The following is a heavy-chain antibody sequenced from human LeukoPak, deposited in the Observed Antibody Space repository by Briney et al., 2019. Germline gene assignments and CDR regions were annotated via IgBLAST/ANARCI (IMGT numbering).Heavy chain of an antibody. CDR1: GFTFSGYG. CDR2: VRYDGSNK. Sequence: GGSLRLSCAASGFTFSGYGMYWARHAPGKGLEWVALVRYDGSNKYYADSVKGRFTISRDNSKNTVYLQMNSLSAEDTAVYYCGKDQKFYDTTGHEVFDFWGQGTPVSVSS. V-gene: IGHV3-30*02. CDR3: GKDQKFYDTTGHEVFDF. D-gene: IGHD3-22*01. J-gene: IGHJ4*02.